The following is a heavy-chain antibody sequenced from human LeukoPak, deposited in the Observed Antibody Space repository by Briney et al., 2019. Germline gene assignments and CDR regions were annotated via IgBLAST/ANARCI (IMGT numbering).Heavy chain of an antibody. J-gene: IGHJ4*02. CDR3: ARGISGSGYYLDY. D-gene: IGHD3-22*01. CDR2: INHSGST. Sequence: SETLSLTCTASGYSISSGYYWGWIRQPPGKGLEWIGEINHSGSTNYNPSLKSRVTISVDTSKNQFSLKLSSVTAADTAVYYCARGISGSGYYLDYWGQGTLVTVST. CDR1: GYSISSGYY. V-gene: IGHV4-38-2*02.